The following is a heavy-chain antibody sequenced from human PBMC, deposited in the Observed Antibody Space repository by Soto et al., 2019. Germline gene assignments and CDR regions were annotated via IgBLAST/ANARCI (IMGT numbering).Heavy chain of an antibody. CDR1: GGSISSGGYY. V-gene: IGHV4-31*03. J-gene: IGHJ6*03. CDR3: ARSQVYEFWRGSQYYYMDF. D-gene: IGHD3-3*01. Sequence: SETLSLTCTVSGGSISSGGYYWRWIRPHPGKGLEWIGYIYYSGSTYYNPSLKSRVTISVDTSKNQFSLKLSSVTAADTAVYYCARSQVYEFWRGSQYYYMDFWGKGNTVPVSS. CDR2: IYYSGST.